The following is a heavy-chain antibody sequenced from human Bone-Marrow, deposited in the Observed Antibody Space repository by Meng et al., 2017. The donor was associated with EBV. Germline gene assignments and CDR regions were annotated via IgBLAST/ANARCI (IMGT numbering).Heavy chain of an antibody. J-gene: IGHJ4*02. CDR1: GGTFSSDA. D-gene: IGHD3-10*01. CDR2: LIPMSGAP. CDR3: ASESGRGFTPDY. Sequence: QVQFGRSAAEVKKPGSSGNVYCKTSGGTFSSDAISWVRQAPGQGLVWLGGLIPMSGAPYYAQNFQGRVTITADESTSTHYMELSNLRSEDTAMYYCASESGRGFTPDYWGQGTLVTVSS. V-gene: IGHV1-69*01.